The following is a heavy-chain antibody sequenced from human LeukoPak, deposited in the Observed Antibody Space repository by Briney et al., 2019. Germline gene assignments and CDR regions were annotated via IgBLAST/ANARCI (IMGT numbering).Heavy chain of an antibody. CDR2: IYYSGST. CDR1: GGSISSGGYY. J-gene: IGHJ3*02. D-gene: IGHD2/OR15-2a*01. V-gene: IGHV4-31*03. CDR3: ARRLGGTYFRGAFDI. Sequence: SETLSLTCTVSGGSISSGGYYWSWTRQHPGKGLEWIGYIYYSGSTYYNPSLKSRVTISVDTSKNQFSLKLSSVTAADTAVFYCARRLGGTYFRGAFDIWGQGTMVTVSS.